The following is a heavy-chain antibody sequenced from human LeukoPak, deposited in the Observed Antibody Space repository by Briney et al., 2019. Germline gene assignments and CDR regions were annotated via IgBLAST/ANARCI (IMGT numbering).Heavy chain of an antibody. V-gene: IGHV3-74*03. CDR1: GFTFRNHW. D-gene: IGHD3-22*01. Sequence: GGSLRLSCAASGFTFRNHWMHWVRQTPGKGLVWVSRISSDGSSTTYADSVKGRFTISRDNSKNTLYLQMNSLRAEDTAVYYCAKGGITMIVVVIQYYFDYWGQGTLVTVSS. J-gene: IGHJ4*02. CDR2: ISSDGSST. CDR3: AKGGITMIVVVIQYYFDY.